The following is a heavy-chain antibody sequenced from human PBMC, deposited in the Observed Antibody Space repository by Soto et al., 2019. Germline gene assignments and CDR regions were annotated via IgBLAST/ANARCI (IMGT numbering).Heavy chain of an antibody. V-gene: IGHV3-7*03. CDR1: GFTFSSYW. J-gene: IGHJ4*02. D-gene: IGHD5-18*01. CDR3: ARVPNRWLQLFDY. CDR2: IKQDGSEK. Sequence: PGGSLRLSCAASGFTFSSYWMSWVRQAPGKGLEWVANIKQDGSEKYYVDSVKGRFTISRDNAKNSLYLQMNSLRAEDTAVYYCARVPNRWLQLFDYWGQGTLVTV.